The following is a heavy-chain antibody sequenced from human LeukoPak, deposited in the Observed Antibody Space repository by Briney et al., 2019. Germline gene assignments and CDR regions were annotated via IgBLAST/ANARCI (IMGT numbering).Heavy chain of an antibody. D-gene: IGHD2-15*01. CDR3: VRFSPSGQNVDF. J-gene: IGHJ4*02. Sequence: PSETLSLICSVSGASVSSPSFVGGWIRLPPGKGLEWIGTVFSNNPSLKSRVSISVDTSKNEFSLKVNSVTAADTAVYHCVRFSPSGQNVDFWGQGTLVTVSP. V-gene: IGHV4-39*01. CDR2: VFS. CDR1: GASVSSPSFV.